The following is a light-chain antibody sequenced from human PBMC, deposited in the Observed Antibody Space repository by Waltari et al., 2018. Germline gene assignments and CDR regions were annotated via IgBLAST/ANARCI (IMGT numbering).Light chain of an antibody. J-gene: IGKJ4*01. CDR2: GTS. CDR3: QQYHHWPLT. CDR1: QSVRTN. Sequence: EIVMTQSPVTLSVSPGERAALSCRPSQSVRTNLAWYQQRPGQTPRLLIYGTSTRATEIPARFSGSGSGTEFTLTISSLQSEDFAVYYCQQYHHWPLTFGGGTEVEIK. V-gene: IGKV3-15*01.